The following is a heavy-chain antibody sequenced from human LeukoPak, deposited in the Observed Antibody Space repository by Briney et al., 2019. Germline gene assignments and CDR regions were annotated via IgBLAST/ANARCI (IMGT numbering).Heavy chain of an antibody. D-gene: IGHD2-2*01. CDR1: GFSFSSYG. CDR2: IWYDGSHT. CDR3: VRGGYCSGTSCAHYDGMDV. J-gene: IGHJ6*02. Sequence: GRSLRLSCAASGFSFSSYGMRWVRQAPGKGLEWVGDIWYDGSHTYYADSVEGRSTISRDNSMNTLYMQMNSLRGEDAAVYYCVRGGYCSGTSCAHYDGMDVWGQGTTVTVSS. V-gene: IGHV3-33*01.